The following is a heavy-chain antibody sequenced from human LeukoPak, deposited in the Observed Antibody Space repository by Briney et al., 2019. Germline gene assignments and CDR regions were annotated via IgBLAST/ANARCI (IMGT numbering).Heavy chain of an antibody. CDR2: ISGSSENT. D-gene: IGHD2-15*01. V-gene: IGHV3-11*03. CDR1: EFTFSDFY. CDR3: TRHPAEGDY. J-gene: IGHJ4*02. Sequence: GGSLRLSCAASEFTFSDFYMSWLRQTPGKGLESVSYISGSSENTNYADSVKGRFTISRDNAKNSLYLQMNSVRAEDTAVYYCTRHPAEGDYWGQGTLVTVSS.